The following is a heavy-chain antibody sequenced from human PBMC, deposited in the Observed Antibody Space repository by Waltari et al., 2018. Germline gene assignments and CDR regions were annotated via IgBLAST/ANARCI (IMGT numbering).Heavy chain of an antibody. D-gene: IGHD6-6*01. CDR2: IYHSGST. CDR1: GGSISSGGYY. Sequence: QVQLQESGPGLVKPSQTLSLTCTVSGGSISSGGYYWSWIRPHPGKGLEWIGYIYHSGSTYYNPSLKSRVTISVDRSKNQFSLKLSSVTAADTAVYYCARGIRWLEYSSSGLDYWGQGTLVTVSS. V-gene: IGHV4-31*03. J-gene: IGHJ4*02. CDR3: ARGIRWLEYSSSGLDY.